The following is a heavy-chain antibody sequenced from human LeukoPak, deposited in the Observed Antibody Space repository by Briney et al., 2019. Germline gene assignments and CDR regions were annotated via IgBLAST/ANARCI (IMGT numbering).Heavy chain of an antibody. V-gene: IGHV3-43*02. CDR2: ISGDGGST. Sequence: GGSLRLSCAASGFTFDDYAMHWVRQAPGKGLEWVSLISGDGGSTYYADSVKGRFTISRDNSKNSLYLQMNSLRTEDTALYYCAKADITMIVVAALDIWGQGTMVTVSS. D-gene: IGHD3-22*01. CDR1: GFTFDDYA. J-gene: IGHJ3*02. CDR3: AKADITMIVVAALDI.